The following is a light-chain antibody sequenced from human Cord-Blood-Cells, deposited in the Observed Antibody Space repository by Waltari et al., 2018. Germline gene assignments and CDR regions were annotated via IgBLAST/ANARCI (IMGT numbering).Light chain of an antibody. CDR3: AAWDDSLSGYV. J-gene: IGLJ1*01. Sequence: QSLLTQPPSASGTPGQRVTISCSGSRCHIGSNYLSWSQQPPGTAPKLLIYRNNQRPSGVPDRFSGSKSGTSASLAISGLRSEDEADYYCAAWDDSLSGYVFGTETKVTVL. CDR1: RCHIGSNY. CDR2: RNN. V-gene: IGLV1-47*01.